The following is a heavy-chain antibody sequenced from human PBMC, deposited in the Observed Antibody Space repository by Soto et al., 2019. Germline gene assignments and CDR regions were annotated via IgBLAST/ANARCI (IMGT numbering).Heavy chain of an antibody. CDR3: ARDVVCSGGSCYPDAFDI. CDR2: IYYSGST. CDR1: GGSISSYY. J-gene: IGHJ3*02. V-gene: IGHV4-59*01. D-gene: IGHD2-15*01. Sequence: SETLSLTCTVSGGSISSYYWSWIRQPPGKGLEWIGYIYYSGSTNYNPSLKSRVTISVDTSKNQFSLKLSSVTAADTAVYYCARDVVCSGGSCYPDAFDIWGQGTMVTVSS.